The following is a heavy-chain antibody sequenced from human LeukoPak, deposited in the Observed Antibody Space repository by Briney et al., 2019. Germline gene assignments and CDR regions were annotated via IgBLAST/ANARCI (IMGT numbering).Heavy chain of an antibody. CDR2: ISGSGGST. Sequence: GGSRRLSCAASGFTFSSYAMSWVRQAPGKGLEWVSAISGSGGSTYYADSVKGRFTISRDNSKNTLYLQMNSLRAEDTAVYYCAKAPYYDILTGFNWFDPWGQGTLVTVSS. CDR1: GFTFSSYA. V-gene: IGHV3-23*01. CDR3: AKAPYYDILTGFNWFDP. J-gene: IGHJ5*02. D-gene: IGHD3-9*01.